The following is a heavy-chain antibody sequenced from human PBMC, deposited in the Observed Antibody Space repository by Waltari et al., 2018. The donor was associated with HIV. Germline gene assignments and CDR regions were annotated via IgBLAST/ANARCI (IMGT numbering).Heavy chain of an antibody. D-gene: IGHD3-16*02. CDR3: AGGGYDYAWGTYRPFDY. V-gene: IGHV3-21*03. J-gene: IGHJ4*02. Sequence: EVQLVEPGGGLVKPGGSLRLSCAASGFTFSTYTMNGVRQAPGKGLEWVSSISSVGSYIYYPDSFKGRFTISRDNAKNSLYLQMNSLRAEDTAVYYCAGGGYDYAWGTYRPFDYWGQGTLVTVSS. CDR1: GFTFSTYT. CDR2: ISSVGSYI.